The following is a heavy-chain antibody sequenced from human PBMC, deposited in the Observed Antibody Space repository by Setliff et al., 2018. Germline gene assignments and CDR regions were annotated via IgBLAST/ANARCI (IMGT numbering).Heavy chain of an antibody. CDR2: THTDGITI. D-gene: IGHD3-22*01. CDR1: GFTFRTYE. V-gene: IGHV3-48*03. J-gene: IGHJ4*02. Sequence: GGSLRLSCEASGFTFRTYEMIWVRQAPGKGLERVSKTHTDGITIYSDSVRGRFTISRDNAKNSLHLQMTSLSAEDTAVYYCAKGLKSSGPDWYFDYWGPGTLVTVSS. CDR3: AKGLKSSGPDWYFDY.